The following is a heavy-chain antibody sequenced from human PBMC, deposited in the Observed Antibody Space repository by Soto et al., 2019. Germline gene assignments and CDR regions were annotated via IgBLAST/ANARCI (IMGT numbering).Heavy chain of an antibody. CDR1: GGSFSGYY. V-gene: IGHV4-34*01. J-gene: IGHJ3*02. D-gene: IGHD3-3*01. CDR3: ARLRFLEWLLSNDAFDI. CDR2: INHSGST. Sequence: QVQLQQWGAGLLKPSETLSLTCAVYGGSFSGYYWSWIRQPPGKGLEWIGEINHSGSTNYNPSLKSRVTISVDTSKNQFSLKLSSVTAADTAVYYCARLRFLEWLLSNDAFDIWGQGTMVTVSS.